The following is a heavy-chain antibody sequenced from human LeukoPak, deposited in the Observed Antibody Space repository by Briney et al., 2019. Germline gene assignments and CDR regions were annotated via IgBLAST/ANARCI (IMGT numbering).Heavy chain of an antibody. J-gene: IGHJ6*03. CDR1: GASTSSHY. CDR2: ISGSGST. Sequence: SSETLSLTCTVSGASTSSHYWSWIRDPPEEGLEWIGYISGSGSTKYTHSLKSRVTISVDTSPSQCSLMLSSVSAADTPVSYCARVPGSGWYYYYMDVWGKGTTVTVSS. D-gene: IGHD6-19*01. CDR3: ARVPGSGWYYYYMDV. V-gene: IGHV4-59*11.